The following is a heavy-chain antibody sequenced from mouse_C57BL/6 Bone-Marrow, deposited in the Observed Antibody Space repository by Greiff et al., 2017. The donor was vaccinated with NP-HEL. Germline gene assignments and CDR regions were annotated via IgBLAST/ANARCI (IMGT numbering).Heavy chain of an antibody. CDR3: ARRGYSNYDYAIDY. CDR1: GFSLSTSGMG. Sequence: QVTLKVSGPGILQSSQTLSLTCSFSGFSLSTSGMGVSWIRQPSGKGLEWLAHIYWDDDKRYNPSLKSRPTISKDTSSNQVFLKIPSVDTADTATYYCARRGYSNYDYAIDYGGQGTGVTVSA. CDR2: IYWDDDK. J-gene: IGHJ4*01. V-gene: IGHV8-12*01. D-gene: IGHD2-5*01.